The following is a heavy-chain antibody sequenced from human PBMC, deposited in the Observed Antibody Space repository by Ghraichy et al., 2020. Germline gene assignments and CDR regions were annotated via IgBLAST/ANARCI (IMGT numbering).Heavy chain of an antibody. J-gene: IGHJ6*02. CDR3: ARCITMYGMDV. CDR1: GFTVSSNY. CDR2: IYSGGST. Sequence: GGSLRLSCAASGFTVSSNYMSWVRQAPGKGLEWVSVIYSGGSTYYADSVKGRFTISRDNSKNTLYLQMKSLRAEDTAVYYCARCITMYGMDVWGQGTTVTVSS. V-gene: IGHV3-53*01. D-gene: IGHD3-10*01.